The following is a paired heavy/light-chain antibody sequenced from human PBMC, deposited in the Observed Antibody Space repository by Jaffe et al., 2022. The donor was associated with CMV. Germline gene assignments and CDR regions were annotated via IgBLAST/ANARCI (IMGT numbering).Light chain of an antibody. J-gene: IGKJ4*01. CDR1: QSINSNY. CDR3: QQYDRSPPVT. Sequence: EIVLTQSPGTLSLSPGERATLSCRASQSINSNYLAWYQQKPGQAPRLLIYGASNRATGIPDRFSGSGSGTDFTLTISRLEPEDFALYYCQQYDRSPPVTFGGGTKVEIK. V-gene: IGKV3-20*01. CDR2: GAS.
Heavy chain of an antibody. D-gene: IGHD2-15*01. Sequence: QVQLVQSGAEVKKPGASVKVSCKASGYNFNAYYIHWVRQAPGQGLEWMGYNNANNGDTSYAQNFQGRVTMTRDTSIGTAYLELGRLTSDDTAVYFCAKTLGGSFPGRAFFDYWGQGTLVTVSS. V-gene: IGHV1-2*02. CDR2: NNANNGDT. J-gene: IGHJ4*02. CDR1: GYNFNAYY. CDR3: AKTLGGSFPGRAFFDY.